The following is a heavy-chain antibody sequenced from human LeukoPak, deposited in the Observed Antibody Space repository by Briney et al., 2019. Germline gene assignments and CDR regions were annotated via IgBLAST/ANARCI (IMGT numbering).Heavy chain of an antibody. CDR2: IYHSGST. J-gene: IGHJ4*02. V-gene: IGHV4-4*02. CDR3: ARYRSDSSGAHFDY. Sequence: PSETLSLTCAVSGGSISSSNWWSWVRQPPGQGLEWIGEIYHSGSTNYNPSLKSRVTISVDKSKNQFSLKLSSVTAADTAVYYCARYRSDSSGAHFDYWGQGTLVTVSS. D-gene: IGHD3-22*01. CDR1: GGSISSSNW.